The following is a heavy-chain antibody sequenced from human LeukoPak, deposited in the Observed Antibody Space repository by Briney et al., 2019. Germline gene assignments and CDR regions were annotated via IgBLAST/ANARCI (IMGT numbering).Heavy chain of an antibody. CDR1: GFTFSSYS. CDR2: ISSSSSYI. V-gene: IGHV3-21*01. D-gene: IGHD3-3*01. CDR3: ARESDFWSGYYNGVDV. Sequence: GGSLRLSCAASGFTFSSYSMNWVRQAPGKGLEWVSSISSSSSYIYYADSVKGRFTISRDNAKNSLYLQMNSLRAEDTAVYYCARESDFWSGYYNGVDVWGQGTTVTVSS. J-gene: IGHJ6*02.